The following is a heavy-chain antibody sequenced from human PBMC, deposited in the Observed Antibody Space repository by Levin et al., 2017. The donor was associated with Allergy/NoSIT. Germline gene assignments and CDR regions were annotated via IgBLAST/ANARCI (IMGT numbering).Heavy chain of an antibody. J-gene: IGHJ4*02. D-gene: IGHD4-17*01. CDR3: ARERSDGDSYYFDY. CDR1: GGSISSSNW. V-gene: IGHV4-4*02. Sequence: SQTLSLTCAVSGGSISSSNWWSWVRQPPGKGLEWIGEISQSGSTNYNPSLKSRVTISVDKSKNQFSLKLSSVTAADTAVYYCARERSDGDSYYFDYWGQGTLVTVSS. CDR2: ISQSGST.